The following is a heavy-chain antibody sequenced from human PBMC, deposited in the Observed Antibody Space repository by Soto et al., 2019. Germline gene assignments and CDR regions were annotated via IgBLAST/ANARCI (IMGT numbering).Heavy chain of an antibody. Sequence: EVQLVESGGGLVQPGRSLRLSCAASGFTFDDYAMHWVRQVPGKGLEWVSGISWNSGNIGYADSVKGQFTISRDNVKKCLDLQMNSLRAEDTAFYYCARGRGGNDGRYYFAYWGQGTLVTVSS. CDR1: GFTFDDYA. J-gene: IGHJ4*02. D-gene: IGHD1-1*01. CDR3: ARGRGGNDGRYYFAY. CDR2: ISWNSGNI. V-gene: IGHV3-9*01.